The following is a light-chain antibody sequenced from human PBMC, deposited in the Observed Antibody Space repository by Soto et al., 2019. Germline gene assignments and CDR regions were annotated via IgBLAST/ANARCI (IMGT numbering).Light chain of an antibody. CDR3: QQYKTYWT. CDR2: DAS. J-gene: IGKJ1*01. V-gene: IGKV1-5*01. CDR1: QTIRSL. Sequence: DIQMTQSPSTLSASVGDRVTITCRASQTIRSLLAWYQQKPGKAPKALIYDASRLGSGVPSRFSGSGSGTEFTLTISSLQPDDFATYYCQQYKTYWTFGPGTKVDIK.